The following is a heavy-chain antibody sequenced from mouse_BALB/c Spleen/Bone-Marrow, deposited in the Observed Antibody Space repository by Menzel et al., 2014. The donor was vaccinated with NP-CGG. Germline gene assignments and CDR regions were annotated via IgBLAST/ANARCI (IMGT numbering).Heavy chain of an antibody. CDR2: IYPGDGDT. V-gene: IGHV1-80*01. J-gene: IGHJ2*01. CDR1: GYAFSVYW. CDR3: ARGGISVDY. Sequence: HVHVKQSGAELVRPGSSVKISCKASGYAFSVYWMNWVKQRPGQGLEWIGQIYPGDGDTNYNGKFKGRATLTADKSSNTAYMQLSSLTSEDSAVYFCARGGISVDYWGQGTTLTVSS.